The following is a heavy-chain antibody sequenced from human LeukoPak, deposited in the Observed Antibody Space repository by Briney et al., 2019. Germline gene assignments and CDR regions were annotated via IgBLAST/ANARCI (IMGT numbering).Heavy chain of an antibody. J-gene: IGHJ6*04. CDR2: ISSFSGTI. CDR1: GITFSSYS. CDR3: ARDGYSGYDFGLDV. V-gene: IGHV3-48*04. D-gene: IGHD5-12*01. Sequence: PGGSLRLSCVASGITFSSYSMNWVRQAPGKGLEWVSYISSFSGTINYADSVKGRFTISRDNAKNTLYLQMNRLRAEDTAVYYCARDGYSGYDFGLDVWGKGTTVTVSS.